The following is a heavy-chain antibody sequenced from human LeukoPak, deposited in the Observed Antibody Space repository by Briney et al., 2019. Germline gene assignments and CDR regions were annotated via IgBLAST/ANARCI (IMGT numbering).Heavy chain of an antibody. CDR2: ISGSGGST. V-gene: IGHV3-23*01. CDR1: GLNFRSYG. CDR3: ARGHQGCSGGSCYPAFDR. J-gene: IGHJ4*02. Sequence: GGSLRLSCAASGLNFRSYGMNWVRQAPGKGLGWVSGISGSGGSTDYADSVKGRFTISRDNSKNTLYLQMDSLRVEDTAVYYCARGHQGCSGGSCYPAFDRWGQGTLVTVSS. D-gene: IGHD2-15*01.